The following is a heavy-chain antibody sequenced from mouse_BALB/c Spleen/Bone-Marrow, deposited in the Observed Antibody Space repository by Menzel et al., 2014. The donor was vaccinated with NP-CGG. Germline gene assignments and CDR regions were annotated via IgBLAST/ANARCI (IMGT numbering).Heavy chain of an antibody. V-gene: IGHV1-69*02. CDR1: GYTLTSYW. J-gene: IGHJ4*01. D-gene: IGHD1-2*01. CDR2: IYPSDSYT. CDR3: TRSRTTATAMDY. Sequence: QVQLQQSGAELVKPGASVKLSCKASGYTLTSYWINWVKQRPGQGLEWIGNIYPSDSYTNYNQKFKDKATLTVDKSSSTAYMQLSSPTSEDSAVYYCTRSRTTATAMDYWGQGTSVTVSS.